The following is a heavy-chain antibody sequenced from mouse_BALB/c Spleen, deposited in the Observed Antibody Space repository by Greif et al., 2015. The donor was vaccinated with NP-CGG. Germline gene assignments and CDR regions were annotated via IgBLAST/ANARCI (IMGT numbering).Heavy chain of an antibody. CDR3: ARIYGYDGFAY. Sequence: QVQLQQSGAELVRPGSSVKISCKASGYAFSSYWMNWVKQRPGQGLEWIGQIYPGDGDTNYNGKFKGKATLTADKSSSTAYMQLSSLTSEDSAVYFCARIYGYDGFAYWGQGTLVTVSA. CDR1: GYAFSSYW. V-gene: IGHV1-80*01. J-gene: IGHJ3*01. D-gene: IGHD2-2*01. CDR2: IYPGDGDT.